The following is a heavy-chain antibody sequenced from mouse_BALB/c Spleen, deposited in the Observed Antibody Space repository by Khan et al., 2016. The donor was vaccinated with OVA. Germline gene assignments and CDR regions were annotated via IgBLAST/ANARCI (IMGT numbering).Heavy chain of an antibody. Sequence: QIQLVQSGPELKKPGETVKISCKASGYTLTNYGMNSVKQAPGKGLKWMGWINTDTGDATYDVDFKGRFAFSLETSASTASLQINNLKNDDTATYFWSRSNSNYWSTHWGQGTLFTVSA. D-gene: IGHD2-5*01. CDR2: INTDTGDA. J-gene: IGHJ3*01. CDR3: SRSNSNYWSTH. CDR1: GYTLTNYG. V-gene: IGHV9-3-1*01.